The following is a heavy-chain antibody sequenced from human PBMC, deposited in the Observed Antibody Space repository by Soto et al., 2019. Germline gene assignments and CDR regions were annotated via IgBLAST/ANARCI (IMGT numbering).Heavy chain of an antibody. Sequence: SETLSLTCTVSGGSISSYYWSWIRQPPGKGLEWIGYIYYSGSTNYNPSLKSRVTISVDTSRNQFSLKLSSVTAADTAVYYCARFPKPHYDGSGSWYYFDYWGQGTLVTVS. CDR3: ARFPKPHYDGSGSWYYFDY. J-gene: IGHJ4*02. D-gene: IGHD3-22*01. CDR1: GGSISSYY. V-gene: IGHV4-59*01. CDR2: IYYSGST.